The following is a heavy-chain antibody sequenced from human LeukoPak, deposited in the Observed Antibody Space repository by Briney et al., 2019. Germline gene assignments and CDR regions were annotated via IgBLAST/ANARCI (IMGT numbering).Heavy chain of an antibody. V-gene: IGHV1-8*01. CDR2: MNPNSGNT. J-gene: IGHJ5*02. CDR1: GYTFTSYD. D-gene: IGHD6-19*01. CDR3: ARCIAVAGTKGGNWFDP. Sequence: ASVKVSCTASGYTFTSYDINWVRQATGQGLEWMGWMNPNSGNTGYVQKFQGRVTITADKSTSTAYMELSSLRSEDTAVYYCARCIAVAGTKGGNWFDPWGQGTLVTVSS.